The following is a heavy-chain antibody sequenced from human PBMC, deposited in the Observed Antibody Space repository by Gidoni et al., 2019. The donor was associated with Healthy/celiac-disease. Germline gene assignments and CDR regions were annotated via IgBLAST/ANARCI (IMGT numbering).Heavy chain of an antibody. CDR2: ISSSSSYT. D-gene: IGHD1-26*01. J-gene: IGHJ4*02. CDR1: GFPFSDYY. CDR3: ARAGGSYPADY. V-gene: IGHV3-11*06. Sequence: QVQLVESGGGLVKTGGSLRLPCPASGFPFSDYYMSWIRQAPGKGLEWVSYISSSSSYTNYADSVKGRFTISRDNAKNSLYLQMNSLRAEDTAVYYCARAGGSYPADYWGQGTLVTVSS.